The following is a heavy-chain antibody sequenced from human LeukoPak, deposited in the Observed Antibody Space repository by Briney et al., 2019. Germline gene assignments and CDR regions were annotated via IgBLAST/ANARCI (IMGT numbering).Heavy chain of an antibody. CDR2: IYYSGST. D-gene: IGHD6-13*01. CDR1: GGSISSYY. J-gene: IGHJ4*02. Sequence: PSGTLSLTCTVSGGSISSYYWSWIRQPPGKGLEWIGYIYYSGSTNYNPSLKSRVTISVETPKNEFSLKLRSVTAADTAVYYCARVTGYRIEDYFDYWGQGTLVTVSS. V-gene: IGHV4-59*01. CDR3: ARVTGYRIEDYFDY.